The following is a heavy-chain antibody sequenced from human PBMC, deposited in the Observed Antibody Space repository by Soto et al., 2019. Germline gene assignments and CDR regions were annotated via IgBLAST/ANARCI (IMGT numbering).Heavy chain of an antibody. CDR3: ARVMTGVETWFDP. CDR2: ISAYTDTP. D-gene: IGHD2-8*01. Sequence: QVQLVQSGAEVKKPGASVKVSCRASGYTFTHFGVTWVRRTPGQGLEWMGCISAYTDTPHYAQKFWHRVTLTIDTSRSTVYIDLRSLASDATSVYYGARVMTGVETWFDPWRQGTLVTVS. V-gene: IGHV1-18*01. J-gene: IGHJ5*01. CDR1: GYTFTHFG.